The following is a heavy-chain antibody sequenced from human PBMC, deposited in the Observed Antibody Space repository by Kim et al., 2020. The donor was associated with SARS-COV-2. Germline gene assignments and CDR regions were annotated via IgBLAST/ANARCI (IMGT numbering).Heavy chain of an antibody. D-gene: IGHD6-13*01. V-gene: IGHV3-30*18. J-gene: IGHJ4*02. CDR3: AKEGPIASVAPSFDF. Sequence: GVSLRLSCAASGFAFNNYAMHWVRQAPGKGLEWVAVISYNGIDEYYAESVKGRFNISRDNSKKTLFLQMNSLRHEDSAVYYCAKEGPIASVAPSFDFWGQGALVTVSS. CDR1: GFAFNNYA. CDR2: ISYNGIDE.